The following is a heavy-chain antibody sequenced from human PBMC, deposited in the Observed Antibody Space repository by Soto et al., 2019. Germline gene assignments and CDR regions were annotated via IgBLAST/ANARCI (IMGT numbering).Heavy chain of an antibody. D-gene: IGHD2-2*01. CDR3: ARGHTTSPNLFDP. CDR2: IKQDGSEK. CDR1: GFTFSSYW. J-gene: IGHJ5*02. Sequence: EVQLVESGGGLVQPEGSLRLSCAASGFTFSSYWMSWVRQAPGKGLEWVANIKQDGSEKFYVDSVKGRFTISKDNAKNSVYLQMNSLRAEDTAVYYCARGHTTSPNLFDPWGQGTLVTVSS. V-gene: IGHV3-7*03.